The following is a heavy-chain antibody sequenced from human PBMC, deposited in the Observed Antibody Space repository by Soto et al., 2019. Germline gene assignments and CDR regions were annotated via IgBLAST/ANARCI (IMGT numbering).Heavy chain of an antibody. D-gene: IGHD3-10*01. J-gene: IGHJ6*02. CDR2: IYHAGYT. V-gene: IGHV4-4*02. Sequence: QVQLQESGPGLVKPSGTLSLTCAISGGSISNNDWWAWVRQPPGMEPEWMGEIYHAGYTNYNPSLKSRVTISLDTSKNQYLLNLKSVTAADTAIYYCASSGFGEHNDYYSALDVWGQGTKVTVSS. CDR3: ASSGFGEHNDYYSALDV. CDR1: GGSISNNDW.